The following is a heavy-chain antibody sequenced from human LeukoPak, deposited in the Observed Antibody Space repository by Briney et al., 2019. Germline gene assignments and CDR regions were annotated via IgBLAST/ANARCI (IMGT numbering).Heavy chain of an antibody. CDR1: GGTFSSYA. V-gene: IGHV1-69*13. CDR2: IIPIFGTA. J-gene: IGHJ6*02. D-gene: IGHD3-22*01. CDR3: ARFYDSSGYYPKDYYYGMDV. Sequence: ASVKVSCKASGGTFSSYAISWVRQAPGQGLEWMGGIIPIFGTANYAQKFQGRVTITADESTSTAYMELRSLRSDDTAVYYCARFYDSSGYYPKDYYYGMDVWGQGTTVTVSS.